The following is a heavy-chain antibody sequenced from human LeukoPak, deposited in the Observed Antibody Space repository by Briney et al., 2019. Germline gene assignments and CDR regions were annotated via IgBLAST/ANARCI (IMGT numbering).Heavy chain of an antibody. Sequence: ASVKVSCKAYGYTFTNYDINWVRQAPGQGFEWMGLIKPGGDNTNYAQSFKGRVTMTSDTSASTVYMELSSLRSEDTATYYCARIRDGYNDAYDIWGQGTVVTVPS. CDR3: ARIRDGYNDAYDI. V-gene: IGHV1-46*01. J-gene: IGHJ3*02. CDR1: GYTFTNYD. CDR2: IKPGGDNT. D-gene: IGHD5-24*01.